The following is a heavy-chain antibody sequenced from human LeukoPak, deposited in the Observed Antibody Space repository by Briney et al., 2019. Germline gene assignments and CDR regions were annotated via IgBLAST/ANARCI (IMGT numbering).Heavy chain of an antibody. D-gene: IGHD3-22*01. CDR1: GYTFTSYG. CDR3: ARTYDSSGPYYFDY. CDR2: ISAYNGNT. Sequence: GASVKVSCKASGYTFTSYGISWVRQAPGQGLEWMGWISAYNGNTNYAQKFQGRVTMTTDTSTSTAYMELRSLRSDDTAVYYCARTYDSSGPYYFDYWGLGTLVTVSS. J-gene: IGHJ4*02. V-gene: IGHV1-18*01.